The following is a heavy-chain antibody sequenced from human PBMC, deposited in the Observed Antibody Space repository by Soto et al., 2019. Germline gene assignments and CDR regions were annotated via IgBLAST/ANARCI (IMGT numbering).Heavy chain of an antibody. Sequence: ASVKVSCKASGGTFSSYAISWVRQAPGQGLEWMGGIIPIFGTANYAQKFQGRVTITADESTSTAYMELSSLRSEDTAVYYCARDPQYATGTEAYWGQGTLVTVSS. J-gene: IGHJ4*02. CDR1: GGTFSSYA. CDR3: ARDPQYATGTEAY. V-gene: IGHV1-69*13. D-gene: IGHD1-1*01. CDR2: IIPIFGTA.